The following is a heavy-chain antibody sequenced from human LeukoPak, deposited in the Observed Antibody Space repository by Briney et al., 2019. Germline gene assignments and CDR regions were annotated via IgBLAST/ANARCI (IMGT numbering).Heavy chain of an antibody. CDR3: AKGGNEDYYYGMDV. J-gene: IGHJ6*02. V-gene: IGHV3-30*18. CDR1: GFTFSSYG. D-gene: IGHD1-26*01. CDR2: ISYDGSNK. Sequence: GGSLRLSCAASGFTFSSYGMHWVRQAPGKGLEWVSVISYDGSNKYYADSVKGRFTISRDNSKNTLYLQMNSLRAEDTAVYYCAKGGNEDYYYGMDVWGQGTTVTVSS.